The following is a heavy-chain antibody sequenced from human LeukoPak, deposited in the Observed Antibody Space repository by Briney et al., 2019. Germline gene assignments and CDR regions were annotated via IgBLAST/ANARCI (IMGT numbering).Heavy chain of an antibody. Sequence: PSESLSLTCTVSGGSLSSVGYCWGWIRQHPGKGLGWIVYIYYSGSTYYNPSLKSGVTISVDTSKNQFSLKLSSVTAADTAVYYCARDGYYYDSSRNKQDAFDIWGQGTMVTVSS. D-gene: IGHD3-22*01. V-gene: IGHV4-31*03. J-gene: IGHJ3*02. CDR1: GGSLSSVGYC. CDR3: ARDGYYYDSSRNKQDAFDI. CDR2: IYYSGST.